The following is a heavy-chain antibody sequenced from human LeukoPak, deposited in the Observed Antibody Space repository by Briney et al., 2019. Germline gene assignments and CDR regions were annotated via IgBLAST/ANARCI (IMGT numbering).Heavy chain of an antibody. CDR1: GGSISSYY. V-gene: IGHV4-59*08. CDR3: ARQDIVVVPAAIGLSPPGAFDI. Sequence: SETLSLTCTVSGGSISSYYWSWIRQPPGKGLEWIGYIYYSGSTNYNPSLKSRVTISVDTSKNQFSLKLSSVTAADTAVYYCARQDIVVVPAAIGLSPPGAFDIWGQGTMVTVSS. J-gene: IGHJ3*02. D-gene: IGHD2-2*01. CDR2: IYYSGST.